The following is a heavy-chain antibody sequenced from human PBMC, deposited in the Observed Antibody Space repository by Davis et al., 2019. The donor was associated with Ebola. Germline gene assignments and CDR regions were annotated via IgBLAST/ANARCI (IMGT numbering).Heavy chain of an antibody. Sequence: GESLKISCAASGFTLSDAWLTWVRQAPGKGLEWVGRIKSKPDGGTSDYATPVKGRFSVFRDDSKDTLYLQMNSLKTEDTAIYYCATYSGSFKLDYWGQGTLVTVSS. V-gene: IGHV3-15*01. CDR2: IKSKPDGGTS. CDR3: ATYSGSFKLDY. J-gene: IGHJ4*02. CDR1: GFTLSDAW. D-gene: IGHD1-26*01.